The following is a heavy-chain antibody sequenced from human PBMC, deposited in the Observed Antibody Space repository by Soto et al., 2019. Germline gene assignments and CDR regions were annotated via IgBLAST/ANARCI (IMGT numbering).Heavy chain of an antibody. CDR3: ARLGDIVLIRGNYYYYMDV. CDR1: GGSISSSSYY. D-gene: IGHD2-8*01. CDR2: IYYSGST. V-gene: IGHV4-39*01. J-gene: IGHJ6*03. Sequence: SETLSLTCTVSGGSISSSSYYWGWIRQPPGKGLEWIGSIYYSGSTYYNPSLKSRVTISVDTSKNQFSLKLSSVTAADTAVYYCARLGDIVLIRGNYYYYMDVWGKGTTVTVSS.